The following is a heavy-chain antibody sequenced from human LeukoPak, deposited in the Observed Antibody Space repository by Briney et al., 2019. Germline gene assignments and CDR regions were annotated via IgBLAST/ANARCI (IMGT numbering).Heavy chain of an antibody. CDR1: GFTFSSHG. D-gene: IGHD2-2*01. CDR2: VRSDGTTK. J-gene: IGHJ4*02. Sequence: GGSLRLSCVASGFTFSSHGMHWVRQAPGKGLEWVAFVRSDGTTKYYTDSVKGRFTISRDNSKNTMYLQMNSLGAEDTAVYYCAKDQPRAYFDSWGQGTLVTVSS. V-gene: IGHV3-30*02. CDR3: AKDQPRAYFDS.